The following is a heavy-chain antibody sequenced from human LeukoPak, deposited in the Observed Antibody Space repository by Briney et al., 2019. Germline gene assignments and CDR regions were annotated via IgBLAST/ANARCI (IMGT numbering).Heavy chain of an antibody. Sequence: GGSLRLSCVASGFTFDDYGMSWVRQPPGKGLEWVSGINWNGGSTSYADSVKGRFTISRDNARNTLYLQMNSLRAEDTAVYYCASSSVSDNPNAMDVWGQGTTVTVSS. D-gene: IGHD1-14*01. V-gene: IGHV3-20*04. CDR1: GFTFDDYG. CDR3: ASSSVSDNPNAMDV. CDR2: INWNGGST. J-gene: IGHJ6*02.